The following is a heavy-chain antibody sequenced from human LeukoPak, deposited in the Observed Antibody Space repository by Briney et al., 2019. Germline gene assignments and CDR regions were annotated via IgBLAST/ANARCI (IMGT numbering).Heavy chain of an antibody. CDR3: AKGVGIAAAADY. D-gene: IGHD6-13*01. CDR1: GFTLSTYG. Sequence: GGSLRLSCAASGFTLSTYGMHWVRQAPGKGLEWVAMISHDGNSKQYADFAKGRFTISRDNSKNTLYLQMNSLRAEDTAVYYCAKGVGIAAAADYWGQGTLVTVSS. V-gene: IGHV3-30*18. J-gene: IGHJ4*02. CDR2: ISHDGNSK.